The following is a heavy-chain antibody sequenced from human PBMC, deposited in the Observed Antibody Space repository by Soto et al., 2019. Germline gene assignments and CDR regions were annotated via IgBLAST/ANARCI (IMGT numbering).Heavy chain of an antibody. CDR3: AKGSRDTGWL. CDR1: GFTFGTYA. CDR2: TSSSGDDT. D-gene: IGHD6-19*01. J-gene: IGHJ4*02. Sequence: PGWSLRLSCAASGFTFGTYAMSWVRQAPGKGLEWVSGTSSSGDDTPYADSVKGRFTISRDNSKNTLYLQMNSLRAEDTAVYYCAKGSRDTGWLWGQGTLVTVSS. V-gene: IGHV3-23*01.